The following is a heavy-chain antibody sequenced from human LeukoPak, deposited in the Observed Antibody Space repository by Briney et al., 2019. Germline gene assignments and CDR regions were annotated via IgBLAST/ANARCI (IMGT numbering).Heavy chain of an antibody. CDR3: ATSTGGAYFHY. Sequence: GGSLEISCKGSGYNFTNYWIAWVRQVPGKGLEFMGMLYPGGDSDASYGPSFQGQVTISADKSITTAYLQWSSLKASDTATYYCATSTGGAYFHYWGQGTLVTVSS. J-gene: IGHJ4*02. CDR2: LYPGGDSDA. V-gene: IGHV5-51*01. CDR1: GYNFTNYW. D-gene: IGHD3-16*01.